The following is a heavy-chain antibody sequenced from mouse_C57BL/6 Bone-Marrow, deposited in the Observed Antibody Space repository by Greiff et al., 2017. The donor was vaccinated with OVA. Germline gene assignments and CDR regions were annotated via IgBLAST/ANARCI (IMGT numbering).Heavy chain of an antibody. CDR2: IDPENGDT. Sequence: VQLKESGAELVRPGASVKLSCTASGFNIKDDYMHWVKERPEQGLEWIGWIDPENGDTEYASKFQGKATITADTSSKTVYLQLSSLTSEDTAVYYGTTYRYWGQGTTLTVSS. V-gene: IGHV14-4*01. CDR1: GFNIKDDY. CDR3: TTYRY. J-gene: IGHJ2*01.